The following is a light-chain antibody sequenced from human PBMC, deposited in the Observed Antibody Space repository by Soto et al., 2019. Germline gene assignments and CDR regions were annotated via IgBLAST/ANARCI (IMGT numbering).Light chain of an antibody. Sequence: QSVLTQPPSVSAAPGQKVTISCSGSSSNIEKNSVSWFQQLPGTAPKLLIYDNSGRPSGIPDRFSGSKSGTSATLGITGLQTGDEGDYYCGTWDSSLSAWVFGGGTKLTVL. V-gene: IGLV1-51*01. CDR1: SSNIEKNS. CDR2: DNS. J-gene: IGLJ3*02. CDR3: GTWDSSLSAWV.